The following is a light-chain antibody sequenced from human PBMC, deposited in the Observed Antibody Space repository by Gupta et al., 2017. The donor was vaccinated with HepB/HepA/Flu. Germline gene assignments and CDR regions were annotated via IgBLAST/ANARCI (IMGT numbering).Light chain of an antibody. J-gene: IGKJ4*01. CDR3: QQTSSFPLT. CDR2: SAF. Sequence: DIQLTQSPYSVSASLGDRVTITCRASQEIAGWLAWYQQKPGKAPKLLIHSAFSLQSGVPSRFSGSGSGTTFTLTINSLQSEDFATYYCQQTSSFPLTFGAGTKVEIK. V-gene: IGKV1-12*01. CDR1: QEIAGW.